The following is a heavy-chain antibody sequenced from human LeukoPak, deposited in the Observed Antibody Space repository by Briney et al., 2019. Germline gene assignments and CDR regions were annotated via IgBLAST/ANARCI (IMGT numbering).Heavy chain of an antibody. CDR1: GFTFRNYG. V-gene: IGHV3-30*18. D-gene: IGHD2-21*01. CDR3: AKGDSSGAFDY. Sequence: GGSLRLSCQASGFTFRNYGMHWVRQAPGKGLEWVAVVLYDGSNKYYADSVEGRFTISRDQSKNTLSLQMNSLRTEDTAVYYCAKGDSSGAFDYWGQGTLVTVSS. CDR2: VLYDGSNK. J-gene: IGHJ4*02.